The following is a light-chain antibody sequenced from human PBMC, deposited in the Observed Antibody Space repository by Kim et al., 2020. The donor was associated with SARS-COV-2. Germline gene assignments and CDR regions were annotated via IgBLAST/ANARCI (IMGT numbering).Light chain of an antibody. V-gene: IGLV3-19*01. Sequence: SSGLTQDPAVSVALGQTVRITCQGDSLRSYYASWYQQKPGQAPVLVIYGKNNRPSGIPDRFSGSSSGNTASLTITGDQAEDEADYYCNSRDSSGNHLRVF. J-gene: IGLJ2*01. CDR1: SLRSYY. CDR3: NSRDSSGNHLRV. CDR2: GKN.